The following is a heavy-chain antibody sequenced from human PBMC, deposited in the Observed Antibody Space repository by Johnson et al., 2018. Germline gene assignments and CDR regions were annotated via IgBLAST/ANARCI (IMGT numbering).Heavy chain of an antibody. Sequence: VQLVESGGGVVQPGRSLRLSCAASGFTFSTYGMHWVRQAPGKGLEWVEVMSYDGSEKYYADSVKGRFTISSDNSKNTLYLQRNSLRAEDPAVYYCAKGVMVVTNIQYLQHWGQGTLVTVSS. CDR3: AKGVMVVTNIQYLQH. J-gene: IGHJ1*01. D-gene: IGHD2-21*02. CDR1: GFTFSTYG. CDR2: MSYDGSEK. V-gene: IGHV3-30*18.